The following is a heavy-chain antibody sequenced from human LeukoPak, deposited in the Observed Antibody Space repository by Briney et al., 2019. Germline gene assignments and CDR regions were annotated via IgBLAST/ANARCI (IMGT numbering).Heavy chain of an antibody. J-gene: IGHJ4*02. Sequence: ASVNLSCKASGSTFTVYYMHWGRLPPAPGMERMGWINPNRSGKNYAQKFQGSVTMTSDTSISTAYMELSRLRSDDTAVYYCARVEMAAIREFDYWGQGTLVTVSS. D-gene: IGHD5-24*01. CDR2: INPNRSGK. CDR1: GSTFTVYY. CDR3: ARVEMAAIREFDY. V-gene: IGHV1-2*02.